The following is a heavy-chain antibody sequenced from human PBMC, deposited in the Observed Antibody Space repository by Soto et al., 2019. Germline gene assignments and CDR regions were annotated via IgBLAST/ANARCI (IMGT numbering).Heavy chain of an antibody. J-gene: IGHJ4*02. V-gene: IGHV1-69*13. Sequence: SAKGSCTDYCGTLSSYAISWVRQAPGQGLEWMGGIIPIFGTANYAQKFQGRVTITADESTSTAYMELSSLRSEDTAVYYCASGMDYYDSSGYHYWGQGTLVTVYS. CDR1: CGTLSSYA. D-gene: IGHD3-22*01. CDR3: ASGMDYYDSSGYHY. CDR2: IIPIFGTA.